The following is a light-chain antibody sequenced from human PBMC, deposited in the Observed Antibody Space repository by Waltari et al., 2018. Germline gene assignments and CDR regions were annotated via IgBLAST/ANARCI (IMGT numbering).Light chain of an antibody. V-gene: IGKV1-39*01. CDR3: QQSYSTPLT. CDR1: QSISSY. CDR2: AAS. Sequence: DIQMTQSPSSLSASVGDRVTITCRASQSISSYLNWYQQKPGKAPKLLIYAASSWQSGVPSRFSGSGSGTDFTLTISSLQPEDFATYYCQQSYSTPLTSGGGTKVEIK. J-gene: IGKJ4*01.